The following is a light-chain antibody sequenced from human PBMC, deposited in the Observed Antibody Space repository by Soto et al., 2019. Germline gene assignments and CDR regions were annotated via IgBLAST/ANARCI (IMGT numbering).Light chain of an antibody. J-gene: IGKJ5*01. Sequence: IVLTQSPGTLSLSPGERATLSCRASQSVSSSYLAWYQQKPGQAPRLLMYAASSRAPDFPDRFSGSGSGTEFTLTIDSLQSDDFAVYLCQQYRNWPLTFGGGTRLEIK. CDR1: QSVSSSY. CDR2: AAS. CDR3: QQYRNWPLT. V-gene: IGKV3-20*01.